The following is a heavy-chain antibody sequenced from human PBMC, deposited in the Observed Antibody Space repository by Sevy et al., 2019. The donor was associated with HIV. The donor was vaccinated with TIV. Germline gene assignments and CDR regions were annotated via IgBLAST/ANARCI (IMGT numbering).Heavy chain of an antibody. V-gene: IGHV3-15*07. CDR2: IEINSDGGAT. Sequence: GGSLRLSCAASGFIFSDAWMNWVRQAPGKGLEWVGRIEINSDGGATDYAAPVKGRFTISRDDSRNMLYLQMNSLKIEETAVYYCATERGYSPSGYLDYWGQGTLVTVSS. J-gene: IGHJ4*02. D-gene: IGHD5-12*01. CDR3: ATERGYSPSGYLDY. CDR1: GFIFSDAW.